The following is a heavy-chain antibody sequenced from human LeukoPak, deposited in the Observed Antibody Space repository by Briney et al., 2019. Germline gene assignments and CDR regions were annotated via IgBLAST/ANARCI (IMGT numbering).Heavy chain of an antibody. J-gene: IGHJ4*02. Sequence: GASVKVSCKASGGTFSSYAISWVRQAPGQGLEWMGGIIPIFGTANYAQKFQGRVTITADESTSTAYMELSSLRSEDTAVYYCARDLRGVSPQGYDFWSGPWRYWGQGTLVTVSS. D-gene: IGHD3-3*01. CDR3: ARDLRGVSPQGYDFWSGPWRY. CDR2: IIPIFGTA. CDR1: GGTFSSYA. V-gene: IGHV1-69*13.